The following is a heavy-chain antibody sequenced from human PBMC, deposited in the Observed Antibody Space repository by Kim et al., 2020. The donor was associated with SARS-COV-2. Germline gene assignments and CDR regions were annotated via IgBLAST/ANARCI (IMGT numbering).Heavy chain of an antibody. V-gene: IGHV3-21*01. Sequence: SYLYYADSVKGRVTNSRDNAKDSLYLQMNRLRAEDPAVYYCAPPPNDAFDIWGQGTMVTVSS. CDR2: SYL. J-gene: IGHJ3*02. CDR3: APPPNDAFDI.